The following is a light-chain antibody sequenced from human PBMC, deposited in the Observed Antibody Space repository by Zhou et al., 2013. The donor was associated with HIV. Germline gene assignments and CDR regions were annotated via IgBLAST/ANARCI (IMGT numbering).Light chain of an antibody. J-gene: IGKJ1*01. V-gene: IGKV1-5*03. CDR3: QQYNTFST. CDR1: QNVGAY. CDR2: KAS. Sequence: DIQMTQSPSTLSASVGDRVTITCRASQNVGAYLAWYQQKRGEAPKLLIYKASTLQSGVPSRFSGSGSGTDFTLTISSLQPDDFATYYCQQYNTFSTFGQGTRVEI.